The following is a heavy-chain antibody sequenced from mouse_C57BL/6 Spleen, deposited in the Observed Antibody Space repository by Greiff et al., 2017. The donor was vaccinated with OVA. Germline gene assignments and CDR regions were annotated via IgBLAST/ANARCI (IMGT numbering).Heavy chain of an antibody. D-gene: IGHD2-1*01. V-gene: IGHV1-85*01. CDR3: ARRYYGTY. Sequence: VQLVESGPELVKPGASVKLSCKASGYTFTSYDINWVKQRPGQGLEWIGWIYPRDGSTKYNEKFKGKATLTVDTSSSTAYMELHSLTSEDSAVYFCARRYYGTYWGQGTTLTVSS. J-gene: IGHJ2*01. CDR1: GYTFTSYD. CDR2: IYPRDGST.